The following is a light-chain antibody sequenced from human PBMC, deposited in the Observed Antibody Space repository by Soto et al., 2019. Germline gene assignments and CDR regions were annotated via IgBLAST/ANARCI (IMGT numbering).Light chain of an antibody. CDR3: RQYDSYPFT. Sequence: DIQMTQSPSTLSASVGDRVTITCRASQSINNWLAWYQQKPGKAPKLLISKASNLKSGVPSRFSGTGSGTEFTLTISSLQADDFASYYCRQYDSYPFTFGGGTKVEI. V-gene: IGKV1-5*03. CDR1: QSINNW. J-gene: IGKJ4*01. CDR2: KAS.